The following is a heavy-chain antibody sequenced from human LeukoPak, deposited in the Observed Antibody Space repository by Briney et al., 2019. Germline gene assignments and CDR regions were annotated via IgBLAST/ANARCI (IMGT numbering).Heavy chain of an antibody. CDR1: GGTFSSYA. J-gene: IGHJ6*03. Sequence: SVKVSCKASGGTFSSYAISWVRQAPGQGLEWMGGIIPIFGTANYAQKFQGRVTITADESTSTAYMELSSLRSEDTAVYYCARGVVPAAPYYYYYMDVWGKGTTVTVSS. CDR2: IIPIFGTA. V-gene: IGHV1-69*01. D-gene: IGHD2-2*01. CDR3: ARGVVPAAPYYYYYMDV.